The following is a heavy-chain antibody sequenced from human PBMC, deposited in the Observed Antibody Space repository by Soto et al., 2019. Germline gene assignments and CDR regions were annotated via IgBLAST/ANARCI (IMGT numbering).Heavy chain of an antibody. CDR3: ARVRRAGEMATSAFDC. CDR2: IIPIFGTA. V-gene: IGHV1-69*12. CDR1: GGTFSSYA. D-gene: IGHD3-16*01. J-gene: IGHJ4*02. Sequence: QVQLVQSGAEVKKPGSSVKVSCKASGGTFSSYAISWVRQAPGQGLEWMGGIIPIFGTANYAQKFQGRVTIAAAESTGTAYMELSSLRSEDTAVYYCARVRRAGEMATSAFDCWGQGTLVTVSS.